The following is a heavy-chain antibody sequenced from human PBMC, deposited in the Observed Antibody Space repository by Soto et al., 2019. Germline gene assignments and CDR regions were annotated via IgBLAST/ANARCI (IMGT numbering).Heavy chain of an antibody. Sequence: EVQLVESGGGLVQPGGSLRLSCAASGFTFSSHWMHWVRHAPGKGLVWVSRINSDGRSTTNADSVKGRFTISRDSARKTLYLQMNSLRAEDTAVYYCARDSSWTGYSAQFGSWGQGTLVTVAS. CDR1: GFTFSSHW. V-gene: IGHV3-74*01. CDR3: ARDSSWTGYSAQFGS. CDR2: INSDGRST. D-gene: IGHD3-9*01. J-gene: IGHJ4*02.